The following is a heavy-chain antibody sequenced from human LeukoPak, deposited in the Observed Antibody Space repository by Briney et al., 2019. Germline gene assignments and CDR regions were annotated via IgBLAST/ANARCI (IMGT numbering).Heavy chain of an antibody. CDR3: ARDSTVATW. J-gene: IGHJ4*02. CDR2: ITSSGDGT. Sequence: GGSLRLSCAASGFTFSSRGMSWLRQAPGKGLEWVSSITSSGDGTYYAASVKGRFTISRDNSKNTLYLQMDSLRADDTAKYYCARDSTVATWWGQGTLVTVSS. D-gene: IGHD1-26*01. V-gene: IGHV3-23*01. CDR1: GFTFSSRG.